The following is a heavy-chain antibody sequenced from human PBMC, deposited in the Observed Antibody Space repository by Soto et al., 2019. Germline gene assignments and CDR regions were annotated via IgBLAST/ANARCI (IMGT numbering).Heavy chain of an antibody. CDR2: IYPGDSDT. D-gene: IGHD5-18*01. V-gene: IGHV5-51*01. CDR1: GYSFTSYW. Sequence: GESLKISCKGSGYSFTSYWIGWVRQMPGKGLEWMGIIYPGDSDTRYSPSFQGQVTISADKSISTAYLQWSSLKASDTAMYYCARQDVDTAMVTWLAAFDIWGQGTMVTVSS. CDR3: ARQDVDTAMVTWLAAFDI. J-gene: IGHJ3*02.